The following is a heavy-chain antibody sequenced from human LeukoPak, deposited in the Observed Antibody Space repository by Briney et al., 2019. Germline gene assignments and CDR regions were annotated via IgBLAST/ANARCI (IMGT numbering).Heavy chain of an antibody. CDR2: INPNSGGT. CDR1: VYTFTGYY. D-gene: IGHD3-22*01. CDR3: ARLFQDYDSSVDAFDI. J-gene: IGHJ3*02. Sequence: EASVKVSCKASVYTFTGYYMHWVRQAPGQGLEWMGWINPNSGGTNYAQKFQGRVTMTRDTSISTAYMELSRLRSDDTAVYYCARLFQDYDSSVDAFDIWGQGTMVTVSS. V-gene: IGHV1-2*02.